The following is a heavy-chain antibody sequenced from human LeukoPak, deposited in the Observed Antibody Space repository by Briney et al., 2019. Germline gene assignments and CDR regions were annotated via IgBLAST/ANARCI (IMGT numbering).Heavy chain of an antibody. J-gene: IGHJ6*02. CDR1: GFTFSDYF. Sequence: GGSLRLSCAASGFTFSDYFMTWIRQAPGKGLEWISYITTTGNTAFYADSVKGRFTVSRDNAKNSLYLQMNSLRAEDTAVYYCARDGNTDYDILTGYYPHPYYYYGMDVWGQGTTVTVSS. V-gene: IGHV3-11*04. D-gene: IGHD3-9*01. CDR2: ITTTGNTA. CDR3: ARDGNTDYDILTGYYPHPYYYYGMDV.